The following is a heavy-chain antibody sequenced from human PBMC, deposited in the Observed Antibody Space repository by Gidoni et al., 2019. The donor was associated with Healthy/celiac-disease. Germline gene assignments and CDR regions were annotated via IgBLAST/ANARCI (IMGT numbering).Heavy chain of an antibody. CDR3: AKDIAPVYYGSGSYSNYYYYGMDV. Sequence: EVQLVESGGGLVQPGRSLRLSCAASGFTFDDYAMHWVRQAPGKGLEWVSGISLNSGSIGYADSVKGRFTISRDNAKNSLYLQMNSLRAEDTALYYCAKDIAPVYYGSGSYSNYYYYGMDVWGQGTTVTVSS. V-gene: IGHV3-9*01. CDR1: GFTFDDYA. J-gene: IGHJ6*02. D-gene: IGHD3-10*01. CDR2: ISLNSGSI.